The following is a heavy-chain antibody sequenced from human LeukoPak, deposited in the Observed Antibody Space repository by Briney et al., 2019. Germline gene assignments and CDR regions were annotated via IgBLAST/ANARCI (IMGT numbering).Heavy chain of an antibody. CDR2: VYYSGST. CDR1: GGSISSSTYY. CDR3: SRHRPTRGHIAVELWRDYYGMDV. D-gene: IGHD6-19*01. V-gene: IGHV4-39*01. J-gene: IGHJ6*02. Sequence: SETLSLTCTVSGGSISSSTYYWAWIRQPPGQGLEWIGTVYYSGSTYYNPSLRSRATMSVDTSKTHFSLTLSSVTAADTAVYYCSRHRPTRGHIAVELWRDYYGMDVWGQGTTVTVSS.